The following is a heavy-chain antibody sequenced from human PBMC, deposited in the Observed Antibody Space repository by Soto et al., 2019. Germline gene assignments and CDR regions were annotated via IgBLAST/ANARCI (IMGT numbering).Heavy chain of an antibody. J-gene: IGHJ4*02. V-gene: IGHV4-39*01. CDR1: GGSISSSSYY. Sequence: QLQLQESGPGLVKPSETLSLTCNVSGGSISSSSYYWGWIRQPPGKGLEWIGSMYYSGSTIYNPSLTSRVTISVDTFQNQFSLKLSSVTAADTAVYYCARRRLRSFDYWGQGTLVTVSS. CDR2: MYYSGST. D-gene: IGHD5-12*01. CDR3: ARRRLRSFDY.